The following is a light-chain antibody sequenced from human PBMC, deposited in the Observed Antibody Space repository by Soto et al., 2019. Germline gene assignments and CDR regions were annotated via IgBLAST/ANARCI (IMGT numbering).Light chain of an antibody. Sequence: QSALTQPRSVSGSPGQSVTISCTGTSSDVGGYNYVSWYQQRPGKAPKLMIYDVSKRPSGVPDRFSGSKSGSTASLTNSGLQAEDEADYYCCSYAGSYTYVFGPGTKLTVL. V-gene: IGLV2-11*01. CDR3: CSYAGSYTYV. CDR1: SSDVGGYNY. CDR2: DVS. J-gene: IGLJ1*01.